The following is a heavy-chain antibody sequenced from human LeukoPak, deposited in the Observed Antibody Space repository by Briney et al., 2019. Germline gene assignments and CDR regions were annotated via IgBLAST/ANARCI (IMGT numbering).Heavy chain of an antibody. CDR1: GYTFTSYY. J-gene: IGHJ5*02. D-gene: IGHD3-22*01. CDR3: ATMTRYYDSSGYYPQLNWFDP. Sequence: ASVKVSCKASGYTFTSYYIHWVRQAPGQGLEWMGIINPSGGSTDYAQKFQGRVTMTEDTSTDTAYMELSSLRSEDTAVYYCATMTRYYDSSGYYPQLNWFDPWGQGTLVTVSS. V-gene: IGHV1-46*01. CDR2: INPSGGST.